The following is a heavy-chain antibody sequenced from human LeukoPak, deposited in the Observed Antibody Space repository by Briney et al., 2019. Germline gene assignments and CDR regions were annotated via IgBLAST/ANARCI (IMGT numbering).Heavy chain of an antibody. CDR3: ARANRGGAFDI. D-gene: IGHD3-10*01. V-gene: IGHV4-59*01. Sequence: SETLSLTCTVSGGSISSYYWSWIRQPPGKGLEWIGYIYYSGSTNYNPSLKSRVTISVDTSKNQFSLKLSSVTAADTAVYYRARANRGGAFDIWGQGTMVTVSS. CDR1: GGSISSYY. J-gene: IGHJ3*02. CDR2: IYYSGST.